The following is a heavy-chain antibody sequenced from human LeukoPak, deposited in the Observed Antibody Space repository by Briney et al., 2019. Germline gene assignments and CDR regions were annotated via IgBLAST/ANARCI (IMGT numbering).Heavy chain of an antibody. Sequence: PSETLSLTCTVSGYSISSGYYWGWIRQPPGKGLEWIGSIYHSGSTNYNPSLKSRVTISVDTSKNQFSLKLSSVTAADTAVYYCASGLKYYDYVWGSYRHVDAFDIWGQGTMVTVSS. CDR3: ASGLKYYDYVWGSYRHVDAFDI. CDR1: GYSISSGYY. V-gene: IGHV4-38-2*02. D-gene: IGHD3-16*02. CDR2: IYHSGST. J-gene: IGHJ3*02.